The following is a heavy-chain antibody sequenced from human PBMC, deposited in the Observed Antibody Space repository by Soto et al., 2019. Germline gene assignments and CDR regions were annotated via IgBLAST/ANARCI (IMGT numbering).Heavy chain of an antibody. Sequence: PXETLTLTCTVSADSVSSDYYCGTWIRQPPGKGLEWIGYIYYSGSTYYNPSLKSRVTISVDTSKNQFSLKLSSVTAADTAVYYCASEVATIIGTTVVTQYYFDYWGQGTLVTVSS. CDR3: ASEVATIIGTTVVTQYYFDY. J-gene: IGHJ4*02. CDR2: IYYSGST. D-gene: IGHD5-12*01. CDR1: ADSVSSDYYC. V-gene: IGHV4-30-4*08.